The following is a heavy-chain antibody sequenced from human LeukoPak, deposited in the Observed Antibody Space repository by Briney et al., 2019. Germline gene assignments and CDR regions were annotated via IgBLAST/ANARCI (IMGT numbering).Heavy chain of an antibody. J-gene: IGHJ3*02. Sequence: SETLSLTCTVSGGSTSSYYWSWIRQPPGKGLEWIGYIYYSGSTNYNPSLKSRVTISVDTSKNQFSLKLSSVTAADTAVYYCARPRGYSYGYAFDIWGQGTMVTVSS. CDR1: GGSTSSYY. V-gene: IGHV4-59*08. CDR2: IYYSGST. CDR3: ARPRGYSYGYAFDI. D-gene: IGHD5-18*01.